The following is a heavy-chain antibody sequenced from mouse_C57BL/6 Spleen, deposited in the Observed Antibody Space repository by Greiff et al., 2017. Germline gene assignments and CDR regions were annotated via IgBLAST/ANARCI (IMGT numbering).Heavy chain of an antibody. J-gene: IGHJ2*01. CDR3: ARDYGSPPYYFDY. CDR1: GYTFTSYG. Sequence: QVQLQQSGAELARPGASVKLSCKASGYTFTSYGISWVKQRTGQGLEWIGEIYPRSGNTYYNEKFKGKATLTADKSSSTAYLELRSLTSEDAAVYFCARDYGSPPYYFDYWGQGTTLTVSS. CDR2: IYPRSGNT. V-gene: IGHV1-81*01. D-gene: IGHD1-1*01.